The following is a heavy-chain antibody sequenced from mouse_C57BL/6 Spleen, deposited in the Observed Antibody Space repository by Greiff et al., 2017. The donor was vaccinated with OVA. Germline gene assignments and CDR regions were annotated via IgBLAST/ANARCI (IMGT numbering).Heavy chain of an antibody. J-gene: IGHJ4*01. Sequence: VQRVESGPGLVQPSQSLSFTCTVSGFSLTSYGVHWVRQSPGKGLEWLGVIWSGGSTDYNAAFISRLSISKDNSKSQVFFKRNSLQADDTAIYYCARKYLQYAMDYWGQGTSVTVSS. CDR3: ARKYLQYAMDY. V-gene: IGHV2-2*01. CDR1: GFSLTSYG. CDR2: IWSGGST. D-gene: IGHD5-1*01.